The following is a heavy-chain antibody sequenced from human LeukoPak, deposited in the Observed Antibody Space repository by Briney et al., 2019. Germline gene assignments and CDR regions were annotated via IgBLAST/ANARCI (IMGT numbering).Heavy chain of an antibody. V-gene: IGHV4-34*01. CDR3: ARDFVAAAGTPHYLYSRMDV. D-gene: IGHD6-13*01. J-gene: IGHJ6*02. Sequence: SETLSLTCAVYDGSFSGYYWSWIRQPPGKGLEWIGEINHSGSTNYNPSLKSRVTISVDTSKNQFSLKLSSVTAADTAVYYCARDFVAAAGTPHYLYSRMDVWGQGTTGTGSS. CDR2: INHSGST. CDR1: DGSFSGYY.